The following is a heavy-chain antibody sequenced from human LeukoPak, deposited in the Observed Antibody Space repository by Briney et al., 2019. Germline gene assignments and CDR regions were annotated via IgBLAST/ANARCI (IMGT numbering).Heavy chain of an antibody. Sequence: GGSLRLSCAASGFTFSSYSMNWVRQAPGKGLEWLSYISSSSSTIYYADSVKGRFAISRDNAKNSLYLQMNSLRAEDTAVYYCATESKARVTTEDWGQGTLVTVSS. D-gene: IGHD4-17*01. CDR2: ISSSSSTI. CDR1: GFTFSSYS. V-gene: IGHV3-48*01. CDR3: ATESKARVTTED. J-gene: IGHJ4*02.